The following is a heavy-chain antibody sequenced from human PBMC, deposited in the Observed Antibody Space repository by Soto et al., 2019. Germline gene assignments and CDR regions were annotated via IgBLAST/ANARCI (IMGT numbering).Heavy chain of an antibody. CDR2: IYYSGST. J-gene: IGHJ4*02. CDR3: ARERVATSHFDY. V-gene: IGHV4-30-4*01. D-gene: IGHD5-12*01. CDR1: VGSISSGDYY. Sequence: TLSLTCTVSVGSISSGDYYWSWILQPPGKGLEWIGYIYYSGSTYYNPSLKSRVTISVDTSKNQFSLKLSSVTAADTAVYYCARERVATSHFDYWGQGTLVTVS.